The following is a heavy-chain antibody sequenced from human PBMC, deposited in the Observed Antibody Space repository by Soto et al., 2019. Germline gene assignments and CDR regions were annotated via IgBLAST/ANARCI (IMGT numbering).Heavy chain of an antibody. CDR2: IKYDGSDK. V-gene: IGHV3-33*01. Sequence: QVQLVESGGGVVQPGRSLRLSCVASGFTFSHCGMHWVRQAPGEGLEWVTFIKYDGSDKYYADSVRGRFTISRDDSKNTLYLPMNSRRAEDTAVYYCARDGAAPRDWYFDLWGRGTLVTVSP. J-gene: IGHJ2*01. CDR3: ARDGAAPRDWYFDL. CDR1: GFTFSHCG. D-gene: IGHD6-25*01.